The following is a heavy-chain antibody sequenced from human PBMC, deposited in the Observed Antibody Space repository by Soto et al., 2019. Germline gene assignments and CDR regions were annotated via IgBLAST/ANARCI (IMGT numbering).Heavy chain of an antibody. D-gene: IGHD3-16*01. Sequence: EVQLVQSGGGLVQPGGSLRLSCAGSGFTFSDYYMDWVRQVPGKGLEWVGRTRNKASSYTPEYAPSVKGRFTISRDESQDSMYLQMDSLKTKDTAVYYCARDTGGSYDYWGQGALVTVSS. J-gene: IGHJ4*02. CDR2: TRNKASSYTP. CDR3: ARDTGGSYDY. CDR1: GFTFSDYY. V-gene: IGHV3-72*01.